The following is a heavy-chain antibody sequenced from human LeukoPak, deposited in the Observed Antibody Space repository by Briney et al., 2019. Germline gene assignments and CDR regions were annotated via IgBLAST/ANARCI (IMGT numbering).Heavy chain of an antibody. V-gene: IGHV3-64*02. D-gene: IGHD2/OR15-2a*01. CDR1: GFTFSGFS. CDR2: INGNGGKK. J-gene: IGHJ5*02. CDR3: ARIGMENFYDL. Sequence: PGGSLRLSCAASGFTFSGFSMHWIRQAPGRGLEYVSAINGNGGKKFYTDSVRGRFTIFSDNSKNMLFLQMCSLSGEDTALYFCARIGMENFYDLWGQGTLVTVSS.